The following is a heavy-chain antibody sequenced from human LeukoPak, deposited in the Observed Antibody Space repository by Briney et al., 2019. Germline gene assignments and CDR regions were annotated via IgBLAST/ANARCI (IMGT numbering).Heavy chain of an antibody. J-gene: IGHJ4*02. CDR1: GGSISSSSYY. V-gene: IGHV4-39*01. CDR3: ARHMYSVGSCYYFDY. D-gene: IGHD2-15*01. CDR2: IYNSGST. Sequence: TSETLSLTCTVSGGSISSSSYYWGWIRQPPGKGLEWIASIYNSGSTYYNPSLKSRVTISVDTSKNQFSLKLSSVTAADTAVYYCARHMYSVGSCYYFDYWGQGTLVTVSS.